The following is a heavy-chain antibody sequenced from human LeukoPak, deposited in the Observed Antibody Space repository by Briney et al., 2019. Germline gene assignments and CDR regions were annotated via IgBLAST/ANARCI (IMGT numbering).Heavy chain of an antibody. V-gene: IGHV4-30-4*08. Sequence: SETLSLTCTVSGGSISSGGYYWSWIRQHPGKGLEWIGYIYYSGSTYYNPSLKSRVTISVDTSKNQFSLKLSSVTAADTAVYYCARTLLTTYYYDSSGYYFDYWGQGTLVTVSS. J-gene: IGHJ4*02. CDR3: ARTLLTTYYYDSSGYYFDY. CDR1: GGSISSGGYY. CDR2: IYYSGST. D-gene: IGHD3-22*01.